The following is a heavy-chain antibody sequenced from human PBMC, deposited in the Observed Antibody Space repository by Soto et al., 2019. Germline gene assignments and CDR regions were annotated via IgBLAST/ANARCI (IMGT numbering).Heavy chain of an antibody. CDR2: INGYNGNT. J-gene: IGHJ5*02. D-gene: IGHD3-10*01. Sequence: QVQQVQSGGEVKKPGASVKVSCKASGYTFTNYGISWVRQAPGQGLEWMGWINGYNGNTKYAQKVQGRVTMTTDTSTSTAYMELRSLRSDDTAVYYCARGVGSGSYYNQYNWFDPWGQGTLVTVSS. V-gene: IGHV1-18*01. CDR3: ARGVGSGSYYNQYNWFDP. CDR1: GYTFTNYG.